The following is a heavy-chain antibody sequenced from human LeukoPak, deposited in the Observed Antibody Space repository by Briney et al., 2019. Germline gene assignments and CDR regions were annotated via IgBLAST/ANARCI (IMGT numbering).Heavy chain of an antibody. D-gene: IGHD5-12*01. CDR1: AFTTSSYW. CDR3: ARERGYSGYDPEPVDY. CDR2: KKQDGRKN. Sequence: PGGSLRLSCAASAFTTSSYWMSCVLQAPGKEVEGLANKKQDGRKNYYEDSLKGRFTISRDNAKNSLYLQMNSLRAEDTAVYYCARERGYSGYDPEPVDYWGQGNLVTVSS. J-gene: IGHJ4*02. V-gene: IGHV3-7*01.